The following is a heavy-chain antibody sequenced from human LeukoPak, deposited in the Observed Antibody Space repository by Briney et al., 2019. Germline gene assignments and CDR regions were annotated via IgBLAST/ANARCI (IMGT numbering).Heavy chain of an antibody. CDR3: ATLGFSSGYYYYFDH. V-gene: IGHV4-59*08. J-gene: IGHJ4*02. Sequence: SETLSLTCTVSGGSISSYYWSWIRQPPGKGLEWIGYIYYSGSTNHNPSLKSRVTISVDTSKNRFSLKLSSVTAADTAVYYCATLGFSSGYYYYFDHWGQGTLVTVSS. CDR2: IYYSGST. D-gene: IGHD3-22*01. CDR1: GGSISSYY.